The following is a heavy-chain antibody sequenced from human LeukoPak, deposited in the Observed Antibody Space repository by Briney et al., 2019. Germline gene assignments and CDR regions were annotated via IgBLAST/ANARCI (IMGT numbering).Heavy chain of an antibody. CDR2: IRYDGSNK. CDR1: GFTFSSYS. Sequence: GGSLRLSCAASGFTFSSYSIHWVRQAPGKGLEWVAFIRYDGSNKYYADSVKGRFTISRDNSKNTLYLQMNSLRAEDTAVYYCARRAGDYSHPYDYWGQGTLVTVSS. D-gene: IGHD3-22*01. J-gene: IGHJ4*02. CDR3: ARRAGDYSHPYDY. V-gene: IGHV3-30*02.